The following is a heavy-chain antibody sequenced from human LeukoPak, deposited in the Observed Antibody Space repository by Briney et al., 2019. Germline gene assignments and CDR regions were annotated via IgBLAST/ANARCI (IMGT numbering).Heavy chain of an antibody. CDR3: ARGPYLGLGY. V-gene: IGHV3-7*03. CDR1: GFTFGSYW. D-gene: IGHD3-16*01. CDR2: IKQDESEK. J-gene: IGHJ4*02. Sequence: QPGGSLRLSCAASGFTFGSYWMTWVRQAPGKGLEWVANIKQDESEKYYVDSVKGRFTISRANAENSLYLQMNSLRAEDTAVYYCARGPYLGLGYWGQGTLVTVSS.